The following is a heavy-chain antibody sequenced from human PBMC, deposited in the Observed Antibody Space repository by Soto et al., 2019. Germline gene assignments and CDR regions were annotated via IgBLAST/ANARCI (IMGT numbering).Heavy chain of an antibody. CDR2: IYYSGST. Sequence: PSETQSLTCTVSGGSVRSGSYYWSWIRQPPGKGLEWIGYIYYSGSTNYNPSLKSRVTISVDTSKNQFSLKLSSVTAADTAVYYCARERGSSGYYYWGQGTLVTVSS. V-gene: IGHV4-61*01. CDR1: GGSVRSGSYY. D-gene: IGHD3-22*01. CDR3: ARERGSSGYYY. J-gene: IGHJ4*02.